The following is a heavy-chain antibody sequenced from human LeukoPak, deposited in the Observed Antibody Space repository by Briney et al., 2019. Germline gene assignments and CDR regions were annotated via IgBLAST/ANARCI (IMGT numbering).Heavy chain of an antibody. J-gene: IGHJ6*03. CDR2: IKSKTDGGTT. Sequence: GGSLRRSCAASGFTFSSYWMSWVRQAPGKGLEWVGRIKSKTDGGTTDYAAPVKGRFTISRDDSKNTLYLQMNSLKTEDTAVYYCTTGIGVVPAAMHYYYYMDVWGKGTTVTISS. CDR1: GFTFSSYW. D-gene: IGHD2-2*01. V-gene: IGHV3-15*01. CDR3: TTGIGVVPAAMHYYYYMDV.